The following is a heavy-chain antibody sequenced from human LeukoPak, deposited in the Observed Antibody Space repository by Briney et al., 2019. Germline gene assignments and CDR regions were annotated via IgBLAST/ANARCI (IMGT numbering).Heavy chain of an antibody. J-gene: IGHJ4*02. V-gene: IGHV3-23*01. CDR1: GFTFSSYA. CDR3: AKDASGDLSSFDY. CDR2: ISGSGGSA. Sequence: GGSLRLPCVASGFTFSSYAMSWVRQAPGKGLEWVSGISGSGGSAYHADSVRGRLTVSRDNSKNTLYLQMNSLRAEDTAVYYCAKDASGDLSSFDYWGQGTLVTVSS. D-gene: IGHD2-21*02.